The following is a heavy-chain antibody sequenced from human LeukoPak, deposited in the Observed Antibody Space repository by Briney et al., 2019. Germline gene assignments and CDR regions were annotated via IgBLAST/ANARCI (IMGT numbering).Heavy chain of an antibody. J-gene: IGHJ4*02. CDR2: IIPIFGTA. CDR3: ARFFSWILKIDY. Sequence: SVKVSCKASGGTFSSYAISWVRQAPGQGLEWMGGIIPIFGTANYAQKFQGRVTITADESTSTAYMELSSLRSEDTAVYYCARFFSWILKIDYWGQGTLVTVSS. V-gene: IGHV1-69*13. CDR1: GGTFSSYA. D-gene: IGHD5-18*01.